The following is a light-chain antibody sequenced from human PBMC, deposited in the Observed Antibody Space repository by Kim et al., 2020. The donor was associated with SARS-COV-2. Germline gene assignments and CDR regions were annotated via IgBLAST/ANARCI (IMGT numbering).Light chain of an antibody. CDR1: QSVSSNY. CDR3: QQYATSPRT. CDR2: GAS. V-gene: IGKV3-20*01. J-gene: IGKJ1*01. Sequence: SPGERATLSCRASQSVSSNYLAWYQQKRGQTPRLLFYGASSRTTGIPDRFSGSGSGTDFTLTISRLEPEDFAVYYCQQYATSPRTFGQGTKVEIK.